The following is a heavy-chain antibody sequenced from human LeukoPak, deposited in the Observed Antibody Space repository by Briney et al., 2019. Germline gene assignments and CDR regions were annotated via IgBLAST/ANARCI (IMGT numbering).Heavy chain of an antibody. CDR1: GGTFSSYA. CDR2: IIPIFGTA. Sequence: SVKASCKASGGTFSSYAISWVRQAPGQGLEWMAGIIPIFGTANYAQKFQGRVTITADESTSTAYMELSSLRSEDTAVYYCARDLYCSSTSCSEYFQHWGQGTLVTVSS. CDR3: ARDLYCSSTSCSEYFQH. V-gene: IGHV1-69*13. J-gene: IGHJ1*01. D-gene: IGHD2-2*01.